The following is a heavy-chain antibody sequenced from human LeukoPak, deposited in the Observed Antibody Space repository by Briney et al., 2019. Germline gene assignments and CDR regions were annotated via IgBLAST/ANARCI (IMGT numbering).Heavy chain of an antibody. Sequence: GGSLRLSCAASGFTFSSYSMNWVRQAPGKGLEWVSSISSSSYTYYADSVKGRFTISRDNAKNSLYLQMNSLRAEDTAVYYCARDSRFGELSAYYYYGMDVWGQGTTVTVSS. CDR2: ISSSSYT. CDR1: GFTFSSYS. J-gene: IGHJ6*02. D-gene: IGHD3-10*02. CDR3: ARDSRFGELSAYYYYGMDV. V-gene: IGHV3-21*01.